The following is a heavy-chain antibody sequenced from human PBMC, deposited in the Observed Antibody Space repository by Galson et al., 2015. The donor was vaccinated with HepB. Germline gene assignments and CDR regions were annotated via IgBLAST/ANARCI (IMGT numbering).Heavy chain of an antibody. V-gene: IGHV1-8*01. J-gene: IGHJ6*03. CDR2: MNPNSGNT. D-gene: IGHD7-27*01. CDR3: ARNWGSYYYYYMDV. CDR1: GYTFTSYD. Sequence: SVKVSCKASGYTFTSYDINWVRQATGQGLEWMGWMNPNSGNTGYAQKFQGRVTMTRNTSISTAYMELSSLRSENTAVYYCARNWGSYYYYYMDVWGKGTTVTVSS.